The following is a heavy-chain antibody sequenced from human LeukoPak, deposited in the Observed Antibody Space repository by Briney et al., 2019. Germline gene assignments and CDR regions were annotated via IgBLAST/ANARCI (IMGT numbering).Heavy chain of an antibody. D-gene: IGHD1-26*01. J-gene: IGHJ4*02. CDR3: ARDSGSYLQPTGY. CDR2: ITGNGGST. V-gene: IGHV3-23*01. Sequence: PGGSLRLSCAASGFTFRTYAMTWVRQAPGKGLEWVSSITGNGGSTYYADSVKGRFTISRDNSKNTLYLQMDSLRAEDTAVYHCARDSGSYLQPTGYWGQGTLVTVSS. CDR1: GFTFRTYA.